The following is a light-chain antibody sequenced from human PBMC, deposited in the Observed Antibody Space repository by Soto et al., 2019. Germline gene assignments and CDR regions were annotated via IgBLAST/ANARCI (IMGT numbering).Light chain of an antibody. V-gene: IGKV3-20*01. Sequence: VLTQSPGTLSLSPGERATLSCRASQSVTSSYLAWYQQKPGQAPRLLIYGASSRATGIPDRFSGSGSGTDFTLTISRLEPEDFAVYYCQQYGSSSLTFGGGTKVEIK. CDR2: GAS. J-gene: IGKJ4*01. CDR3: QQYGSSSLT. CDR1: QSVTSSY.